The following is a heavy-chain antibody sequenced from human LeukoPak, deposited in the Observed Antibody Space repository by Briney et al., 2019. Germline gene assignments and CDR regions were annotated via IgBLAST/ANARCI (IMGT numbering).Heavy chain of an antibody. J-gene: IGHJ4*02. Sequence: ASVTVSCKASGYTFTSYGISWVRQAPGQGLEWMGWISAYNGNTNYAQKLQGRVTMTTDTSTSTAYMELRSLRSDDPAVYYCARLYYDILTGYYDPYFDYWGQGTLVTVSS. CDR3: ARLYYDILTGYYDPYFDY. V-gene: IGHV1-18*01. CDR2: ISAYNGNT. D-gene: IGHD3-9*01. CDR1: GYTFTSYG.